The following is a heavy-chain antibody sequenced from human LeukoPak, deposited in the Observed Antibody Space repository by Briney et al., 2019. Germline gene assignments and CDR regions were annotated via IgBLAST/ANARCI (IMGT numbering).Heavy chain of an antibody. CDR1: GGSISSYY. CDR3: ARDGDSSSWYSYFDY. D-gene: IGHD6-13*01. J-gene: IGHJ4*02. CDR2: IYYSGST. V-gene: IGHV4-59*01. Sequence: SETLSLTCTVSGGSISSYYWSWIRQPPGKGLEWIGYIYYSGSTNYNPSLKSRVTISVDTSKNQFSLKLSSVTAADTAVYYCARDGDSSSWYSYFDYWGQGTLVTVSS.